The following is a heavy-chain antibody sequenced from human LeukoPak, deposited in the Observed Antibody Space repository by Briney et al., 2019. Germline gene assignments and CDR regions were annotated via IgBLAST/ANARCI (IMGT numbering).Heavy chain of an antibody. CDR1: GFTFSSYE. CDR3: ARDSARELLWFGELSAV. Sequence: PGGSLRLSCAASGFTFSSYEMNWVRQAPGKGREWVSYISSSGSTIYYADSVKGRFTISRDNAKNSLYLQMNSLRAEDTAVYYCARDSARELLWFGELSAVWGKGTTVTVSS. V-gene: IGHV3-48*03. D-gene: IGHD3-10*01. CDR2: ISSSGSTI. J-gene: IGHJ6*04.